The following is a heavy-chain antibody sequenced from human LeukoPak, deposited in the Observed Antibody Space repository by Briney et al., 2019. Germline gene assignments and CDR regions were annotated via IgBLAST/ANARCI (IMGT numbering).Heavy chain of an antibody. CDR3: ARQPRRYSHGVFAY. D-gene: IGHD5-18*01. V-gene: IGHV4-34*01. Sequence: GSLRLSCTVSGFTVSSNSMSWVRQPPGKGLEWIGEINHSGSTNYNPSLKSRVTISVDTSKNQFSLKLSSVTAADTAVYYCARQPRRYSHGVFAYWGQGTLVTVSS. CDR1: GFTVSSNS. CDR2: INHSGST. J-gene: IGHJ4*02.